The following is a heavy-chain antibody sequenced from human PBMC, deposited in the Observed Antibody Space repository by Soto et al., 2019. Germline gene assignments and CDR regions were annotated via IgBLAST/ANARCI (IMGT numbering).Heavy chain of an antibody. CDR2: IYYSGST. V-gene: IGHV4-59*01. CDR1: GGSISSYY. D-gene: IGHD3-10*01. CDR3: AREVEVLWFGELGSTYYYYYLDV. J-gene: IGHJ6*03. Sequence: SETLSLTCTVSGGSISSYYWSWIRQPPGKGLEWIGYIYYSGSTNYNPSLKSRVTISVDTSKNQFSLKLSSVTAADTAVYYCAREVEVLWFGELGSTYYYYYLDVRGKRTTVTVSS.